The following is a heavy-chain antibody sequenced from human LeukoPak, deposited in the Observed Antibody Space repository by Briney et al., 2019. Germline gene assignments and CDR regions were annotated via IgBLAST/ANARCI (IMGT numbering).Heavy chain of an antibody. Sequence: ASVKVSCKASGYTFTSYGISWVRQAPGQGLEWMGWISAYNGNTNYAQKRQGRVTMTTDTSTSTAYMELRSLRSDDTAVYYCARHGEDYDFWYYFDYWGQGTLVTVSS. CDR2: ISAYNGNT. V-gene: IGHV1-18*01. D-gene: IGHD3-3*01. J-gene: IGHJ4*02. CDR3: ARHGEDYDFWYYFDY. CDR1: GYTFTSYG.